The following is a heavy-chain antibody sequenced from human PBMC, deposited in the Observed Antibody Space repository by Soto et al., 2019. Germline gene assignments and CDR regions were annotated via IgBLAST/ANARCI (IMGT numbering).Heavy chain of an antibody. Sequence: EVQLVESGGGVVQPGGSLRLSCEVSGFTFSSHWMHWVRQAPGKGLVWVSYINSDGTTTTHADSVKGRFTISRDNAKNTLYLQMNSLIAEDTAVYYCARDVSYSMDVRGQGTTVTVSS. V-gene: IGHV3-74*01. CDR3: ARDVSYSMDV. J-gene: IGHJ6*02. CDR1: GFTFSSHW. CDR2: INSDGTTT.